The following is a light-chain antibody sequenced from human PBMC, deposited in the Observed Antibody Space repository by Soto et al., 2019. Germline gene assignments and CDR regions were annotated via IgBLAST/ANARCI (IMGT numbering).Light chain of an antibody. Sequence: EILLTQSPVTLSVSPGDRASLSCRASQSVSRFLAWYQQTPGQPPRLLIYAASSRVLGVPARFSGSGSGTDFTLTITRLEPEDFAVYHCQQYGSSPPLSFGGGTKVDIK. V-gene: IGKV3-20*01. J-gene: IGKJ4*01. CDR3: QQYGSSPPLS. CDR1: QSVSRF. CDR2: AAS.